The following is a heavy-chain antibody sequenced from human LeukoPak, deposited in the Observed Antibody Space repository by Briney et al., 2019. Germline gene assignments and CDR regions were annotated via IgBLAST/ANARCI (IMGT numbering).Heavy chain of an antibody. CDR1: GGSFSGYY. Sequence: SETLSLTCAVYGGSFSGYYWSWIRQPPGKGLEWIGSIYHSGSTYYNPSLKSRVTISVDTSKNQFSPKLSSVTAADTAVYYCASAWKLLTLDYWGQGTLVTVSS. CDR3: ASAWKLLTLDY. J-gene: IGHJ4*02. V-gene: IGHV4-34*01. CDR2: IYHSGST. D-gene: IGHD1-26*01.